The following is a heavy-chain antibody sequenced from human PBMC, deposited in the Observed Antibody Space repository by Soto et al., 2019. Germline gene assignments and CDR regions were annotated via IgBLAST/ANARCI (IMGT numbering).Heavy chain of an antibody. CDR1: GFTFSNAC. CDR2: IKSKTDGGTT. Sequence: EVQLVESGGGLVKPGGSLRLSCAASGFTFSNACMSWVRQAPGKGLEWVVRIKSKTDGGTTDYAAPVKGRFTISRDDSKNTLYLQMNSLKTEDTAVYYCTTDKGAYDFWSGYFPFEPWGQGPLVTVSS. D-gene: IGHD3-3*01. J-gene: IGHJ5*02. V-gene: IGHV3-15*01. CDR3: TTDKGAYDFWSGYFPFEP.